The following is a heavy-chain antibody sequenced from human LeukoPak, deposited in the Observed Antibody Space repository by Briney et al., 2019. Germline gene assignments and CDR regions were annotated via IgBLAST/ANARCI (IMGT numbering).Heavy chain of an antibody. J-gene: IGHJ4*02. D-gene: IGHD6-13*01. CDR1: GFTFSSYA. V-gene: IGHV3-30*04. CDR3: ASERIAAAGTGDY. Sequence: GGSLRLSCAASGFTFSSYAMHWVRQAPGKGLEWVAVISYDGSNKYYADSVKGRFTISRDNSKNTLYLQMNSLRAEDTAVYYCASERIAAAGTGDYWGQGTLVTVSS. CDR2: ISYDGSNK.